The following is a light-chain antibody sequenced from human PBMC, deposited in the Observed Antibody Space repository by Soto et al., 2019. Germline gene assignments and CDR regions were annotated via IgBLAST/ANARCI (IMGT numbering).Light chain of an antibody. Sequence: EVVLTQSPATLSLSPGEGATLSCRASQSIGNYLAWYQQKPGQPPRLLINATSNRAPGIPARFSGSGSGTDFTLPISRLEPEDFAVSYCQQRSSWPFTFGPGTKVDIK. CDR3: QQRSSWPFT. CDR2: ATS. V-gene: IGKV3-11*01. CDR1: QSIGNY. J-gene: IGKJ3*01.